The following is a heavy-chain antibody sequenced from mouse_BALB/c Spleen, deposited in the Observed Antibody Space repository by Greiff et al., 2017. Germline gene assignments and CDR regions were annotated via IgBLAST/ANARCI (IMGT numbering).Heavy chain of an antibody. D-gene: IGHD1-1*01. CDR3: DSEGSSYWYFDF. Sequence: EVKFEESGGGLVQPGGSLKLSCAASGFTFSDDWMDWVRQSPGKGLEWVAEIRSKANNNATYYAESVKGRFTISRDDSKSSVYLQMNSLSAEDTGIDYCDSEGSSYWYFDFWGEGTTVTVSS. CDR1: GFTFSDDW. CDR2: IRSKANNNAT. J-gene: IGHJ1*01. V-gene: IGHV6-6*01.